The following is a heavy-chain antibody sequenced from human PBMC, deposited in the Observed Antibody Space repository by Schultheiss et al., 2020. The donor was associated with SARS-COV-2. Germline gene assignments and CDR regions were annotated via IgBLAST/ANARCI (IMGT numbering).Heavy chain of an antibody. CDR1: GYTFTGYY. Sequence: ASVKVSCKASGYTFTGYYMHWVRQAPGQGLEWMGWINPNSGGTNYAQKFQGWVTMTRDTSISTAYMELSRLRSDDTAVYYCARDSRDPSKQWTRELDVWGQGTTVTVSS. V-gene: IGHV1-2*04. CDR3: ARDSRDPSKQWTRELDV. CDR2: INPNSGGT. D-gene: IGHD6-19*01. J-gene: IGHJ6*02.